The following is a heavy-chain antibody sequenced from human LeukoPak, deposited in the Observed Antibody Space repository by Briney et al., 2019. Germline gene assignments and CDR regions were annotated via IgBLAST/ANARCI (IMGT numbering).Heavy chain of an antibody. CDR2: IYGSGGT. V-gene: IGHV4-4*07. D-gene: IGHD4-17*01. CDR1: GGAISNYY. J-gene: IGHJ3*02. Sequence: PSETLSLTCTLSGGAISNYYWGWIRQSAGKGLEWIGQIYGSGGTNYNPSLKSRVTMSTDRSKNQISLRLSSVTAADTAIYYCARNRSTDYEEVPFENWGQGTVVSVSS. CDR3: ARNRSTDYEEVPFEN.